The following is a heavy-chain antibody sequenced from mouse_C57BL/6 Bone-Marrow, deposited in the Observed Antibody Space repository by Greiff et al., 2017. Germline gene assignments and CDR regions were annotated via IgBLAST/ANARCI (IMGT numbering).Heavy chain of an antibody. CDR1: GFNIKDDY. D-gene: IGHD1-1*01. V-gene: IGHV14-4*01. Sequence: EVQLQQSGAELVRPGASVKLSCTASGFNIKDDYMHWVKQRPEQGLEWIGWIDPENGDTESASKFQGKATITADTSSNTAYLQLSSLTSEDTAVYYCTTWYYGSSYVNYFDYWGQGTTLTVSS. J-gene: IGHJ2*01. CDR3: TTWYYGSSYVNYFDY. CDR2: IDPENGDT.